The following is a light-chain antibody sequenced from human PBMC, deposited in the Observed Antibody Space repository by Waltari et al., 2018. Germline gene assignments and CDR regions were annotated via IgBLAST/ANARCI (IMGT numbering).Light chain of an antibody. Sequence: QSVLSPPPSASRTPGPRVTLSCSGSDYNIGHPFVCWYHQLPGAAPKLLIYRNKHRPSGVPDRFSGSKSGPSASLAISGLRSEDEALFYCASWDGSLGGVVFGGGTKLTVL. CDR2: RNK. V-gene: IGLV1-47*01. CDR3: ASWDGSLGGVV. J-gene: IGLJ2*01. CDR1: DYNIGHPF.